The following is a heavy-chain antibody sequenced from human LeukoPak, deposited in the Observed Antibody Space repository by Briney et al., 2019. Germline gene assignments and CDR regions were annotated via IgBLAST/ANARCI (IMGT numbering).Heavy chain of an antibody. J-gene: IGHJ4*02. D-gene: IGHD6-13*01. CDR2: ISYDGSNK. Sequence: GGSLRLSCAASGFTFSSYAMHWVRQAPGKGLEWVAVISYDGSNKYYADSVKGRFTISRDNSKNTLYLQMNSLRAEDTAVYYCAKAAYSSSWYFDYWGQGTLVTVSS. CDR3: AKAAYSSSWYFDY. V-gene: IGHV3-30-3*01. CDR1: GFTFSSYA.